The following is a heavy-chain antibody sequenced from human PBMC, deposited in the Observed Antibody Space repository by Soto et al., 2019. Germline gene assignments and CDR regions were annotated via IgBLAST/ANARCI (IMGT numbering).Heavy chain of an antibody. CDR2: ISAYNGNT. CDR1: GYTFTSYG. V-gene: IGHV1-18*04. Sequence: GASVKVSCKASGYTFTSYGISWVLQAPGQGLEWMGWISAYNGNTNYAQKLQGRVTMTTDTSTSTAYMELRSLRSDDTAVDYCASGGPVVPAASLIYGMDVWGQGTTVTVSS. D-gene: IGHD2-2*01. J-gene: IGHJ6*02. CDR3: ASGGPVVPAASLIYGMDV.